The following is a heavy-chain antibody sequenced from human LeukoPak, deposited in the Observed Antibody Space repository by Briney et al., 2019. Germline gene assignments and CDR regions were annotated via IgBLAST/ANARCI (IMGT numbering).Heavy chain of an antibody. CDR3: ARDVLGQGVDY. J-gene: IGHJ4*02. CDR1: GFTFSSHW. CDR2: MNSDGSST. Sequence: SLRLSCAASGFTFSSHWMHWVRQTPGKGLMWVSHMNSDGSSTTYADSVKGRFTISRDNAKNTLYLQMNSLRADDTALYYCARDVLGQGVDYWGQATLVTVSS. D-gene: IGHD2-8*01. V-gene: IGHV3-74*01.